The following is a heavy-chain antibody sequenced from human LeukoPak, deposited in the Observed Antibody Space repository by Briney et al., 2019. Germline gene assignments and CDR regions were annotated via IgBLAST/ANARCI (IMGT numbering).Heavy chain of an antibody. CDR1: GYTFTGYY. J-gene: IGHJ4*02. D-gene: IGHD7-27*01. CDR3: ARASVDWGWRFDY. V-gene: IGHV1-2*02. CDR2: INPNSGGT. Sequence: ASVKVSCKASGYTFTGYYMHWVRQAPGQGLEWMGWINPNSGGTNYAQKFQGRVTMTRDTSISTAYVELSRLRSDDTAVYYCARASVDWGWRFDYWGQGTLVTVSS.